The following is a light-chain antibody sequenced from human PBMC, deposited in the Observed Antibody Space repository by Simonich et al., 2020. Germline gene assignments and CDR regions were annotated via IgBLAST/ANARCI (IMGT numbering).Light chain of an antibody. CDR1: QSVLYSSNNKKY. Sequence: DIVMTKSPDSLAVSLGERATINCKSSQSVLYSSNNKKYLAWYQQKPGQAPKLLIYWASTRESGVPDRFSGSGSGTDFTLTISILQAEDVAVYYCQQYYSTPLTFGGGTKVEIK. V-gene: IGKV4-1*01. CDR3: QQYYSTPLT. CDR2: WAS. J-gene: IGKJ4*01.